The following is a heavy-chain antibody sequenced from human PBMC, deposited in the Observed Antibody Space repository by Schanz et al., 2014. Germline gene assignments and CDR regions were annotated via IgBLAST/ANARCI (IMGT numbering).Heavy chain of an antibody. D-gene: IGHD3-22*01. CDR3: AREVGLYDRGWFDP. J-gene: IGHJ5*02. CDR1: GGTFSSYS. Sequence: QVQLVQSGAEVKKPGSSVKVSCKASGGTFSSYSISWVRQAPGQGLEWMGRIVPIAGITNYAQRFQGRVTITADKSSDTAYMELSSLRSEDTAVYYCAREVGLYDRGWFDPWGQGILVTVSS. V-gene: IGHV1-69*04. CDR2: IVPIAGIT.